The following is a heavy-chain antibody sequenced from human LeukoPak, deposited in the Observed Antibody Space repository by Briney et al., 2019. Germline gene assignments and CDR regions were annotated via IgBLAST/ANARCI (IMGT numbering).Heavy chain of an antibody. CDR2: IYHSGST. V-gene: IGHV4-4*02. CDR3: ARVVTMIVVVSYYFDY. J-gene: IGHJ4*02. CDR1: GGSISSSNW. Sequence: SETLSLTCAVSGGSISSSNWWSWVRQPPGKGLEWIGEIYHSGSTNYNPSLKSRVTISVDKSKNQFSLKLSSVTAADTAVYYCARVVTMIVVVSYYFDYWGQGTLVTVSS. D-gene: IGHD3-22*01.